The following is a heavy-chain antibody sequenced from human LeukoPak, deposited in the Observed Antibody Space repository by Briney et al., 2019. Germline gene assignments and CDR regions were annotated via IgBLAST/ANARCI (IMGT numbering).Heavy chain of an antibody. V-gene: IGHV3-20*04. CDR2: INWNGGST. J-gene: IGHJ4*02. D-gene: IGHD2-15*01. Sequence: PGGSLRLSCAASGFTFDDYGMSWVRQAPGKGLEWVSGINWNGGSTGYADSVKGRFTISRDNAKNSLFLQMNSLRVEDTAVYYCANGLLLFESWGQGTLVTVSS. CDR1: GFTFDDYG. CDR3: ANGLLLFES.